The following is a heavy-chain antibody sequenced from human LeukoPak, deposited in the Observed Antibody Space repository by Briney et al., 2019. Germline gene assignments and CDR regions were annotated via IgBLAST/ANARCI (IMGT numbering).Heavy chain of an antibody. CDR1: GGSISSSNW. D-gene: IGHD3-3*01. J-gene: IGHJ5*02. Sequence: SETLTLTCAVSGGSISSSNWWSWVRQPPGKGLEWIGEIYHSWSTNYNPSLKSRVTISVDTSKNQFSLKLSSVTAADTAVYYCARGPKKITIFGVVTTFWFDPWGQGTLVTVSS. CDR3: ARGPKKITIFGVVTTFWFDP. V-gene: IGHV4-4*02. CDR2: IYHSWST.